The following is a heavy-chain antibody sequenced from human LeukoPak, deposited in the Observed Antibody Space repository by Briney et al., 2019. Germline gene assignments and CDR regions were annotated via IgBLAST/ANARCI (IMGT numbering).Heavy chain of an antibody. J-gene: IGHJ5*02. CDR2: ISGSGGT. Sequence: GGSLRLSCAASGFTFSSYAMSWVRQAPGKGLEWVSGISGSGGTYYADSVKGRFTISRDNSKNTLYLQMNSLRAEDTAVYYCARGGRFDPWGQGTLVTVSS. CDR3: ARGGRFDP. V-gene: IGHV3-23*01. CDR1: GFTFSSYA.